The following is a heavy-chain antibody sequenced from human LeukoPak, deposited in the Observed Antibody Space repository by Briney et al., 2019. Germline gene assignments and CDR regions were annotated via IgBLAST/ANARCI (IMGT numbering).Heavy chain of an antibody. CDR1: GYTFTSYD. Sequence: ASVKVSCKASGYTFTSYDFNWLRQATGQGPERMGWMNPNSGATGYAQKFQGRVTMTRNTSISTAYMELSSLRSEDTAVYYCARRYCSSTNCHYFDYWGQGTLVTVSS. V-gene: IGHV1-8*01. CDR3: ARRYCSSTNCHYFDY. CDR2: MNPNSGAT. J-gene: IGHJ4*02. D-gene: IGHD2-2*01.